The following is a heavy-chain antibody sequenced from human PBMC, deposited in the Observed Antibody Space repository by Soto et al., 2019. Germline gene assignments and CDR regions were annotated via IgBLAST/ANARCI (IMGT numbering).Heavy chain of an antibody. J-gene: IGHJ4*01. CDR1: GFICSKLA. Sequence: GGSLRLSCAASGFICSKLAMSWVRQAPGEGMKWVSAVSGSGDGSKSTYYADSVKGRFTISRDNFKNILYLQINSLRAEDAAVYYFFIFYNDFWSGIPFFFVYWALGILVSVSS. D-gene: IGHD3-3*01. CDR3: FIFYNDFWSGIPFFFVY. CDR2: VSGSGDGSKST. V-gene: IGHV3-23*01.